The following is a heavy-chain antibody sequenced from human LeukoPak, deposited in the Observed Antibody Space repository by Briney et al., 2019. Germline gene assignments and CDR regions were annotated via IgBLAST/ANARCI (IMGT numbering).Heavy chain of an antibody. J-gene: IGHJ4*02. CDR1: GGTFSSYA. Sequence: ASVKVSCKASGGTFSSYAISWVRQAPGQGLEWMGGIIPIFGTANYAQRFQGRVTITADKSTSTAYMELSSLRSEDTAVYYCARGRYYYDSSGYATFDYWGQGTLVTVSS. CDR2: IIPIFGTA. CDR3: ARGRYYYDSSGYATFDY. V-gene: IGHV1-69*06. D-gene: IGHD3-22*01.